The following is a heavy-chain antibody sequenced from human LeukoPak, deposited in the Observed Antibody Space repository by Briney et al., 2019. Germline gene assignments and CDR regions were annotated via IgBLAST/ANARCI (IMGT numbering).Heavy chain of an antibody. V-gene: IGHV3-23*01. J-gene: IGHJ3*02. CDR3: AKEVMITFGGVIVGAFDI. CDR1: GFTFSSYA. D-gene: IGHD3-16*02. Sequence: PGGSLRLSCAASGFTFSSYAMSWVRQAPGKGLEWVSGTSGSGGSTYYADSVKGRFTISRDSSKNTLYLQMNSLRAEDTAVYYCAKEVMITFGGVIVGAFDIWGHGTMVSVSS. CDR2: TSGSGGST.